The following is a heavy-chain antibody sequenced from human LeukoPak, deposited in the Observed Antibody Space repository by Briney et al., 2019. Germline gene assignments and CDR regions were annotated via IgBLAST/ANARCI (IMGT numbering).Heavy chain of an antibody. J-gene: IGHJ6*03. V-gene: IGHV1-69*16. CDR1: GGTFGGST. CDR2: IIPMLRSS. CDR3: ARELSAAAPYYMDV. D-gene: IGHD6-25*01. Sequence: GASVKVSCKASGGTFGGSTISWVRQAPGQGLEWMGGIIPMLRSSTYAQRFQGRLTITTDESTTTVHMELRSLGSEDTAVYFCARELSAAAPYYMDVWGKGTTVAVSS.